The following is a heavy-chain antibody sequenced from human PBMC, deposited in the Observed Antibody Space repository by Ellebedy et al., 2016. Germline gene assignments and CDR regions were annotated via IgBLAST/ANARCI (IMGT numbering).Heavy chain of an antibody. J-gene: IGHJ4*02. D-gene: IGHD6-6*01. V-gene: IGHV3-15*07. Sequence: GGSLRLSCTASDFVFNNAWINWVRQAPGKGLEWVGRIRGNIDGGTTEFPAPVKGRFSISRGDSKNTLNLQMISLKTEDTAVYYCAAGLRQYFDYWGQGALVTVP. CDR3: AAGLRQYFDY. CDR1: DFVFNNAW. CDR2: IRGNIDGGTT.